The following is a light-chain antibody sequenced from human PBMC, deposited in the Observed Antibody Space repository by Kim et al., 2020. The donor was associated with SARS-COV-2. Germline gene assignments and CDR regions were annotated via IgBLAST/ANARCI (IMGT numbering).Light chain of an antibody. CDR1: QRVNDN. J-gene: IGKJ2*01. CDR2: GAS. Sequence: PSVSPGERVTLSCRASQRVNDNLVWYQQKPGQGPRLLIYGASTRATGIPARFSGSGYGTEFTIAISSVQSEDSAVYHCQQFSDWYTFGQGTKLEI. V-gene: IGKV3D-15*01. CDR3: QQFSDWYT.